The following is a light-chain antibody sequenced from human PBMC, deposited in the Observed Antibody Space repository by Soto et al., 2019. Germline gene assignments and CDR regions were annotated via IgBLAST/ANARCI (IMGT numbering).Light chain of an antibody. J-gene: IGKJ5*01. CDR3: QQYKNWPPIT. Sequence: EIMMTQSPATLSVSPGERATLSCRASQSVSNNLAWYQQKPGQAPRLLIYYASTRATGIPARFSGSGSGTEFTLTISSLQSEDFALYYCQQYKNWPPITFGQGTRLAI. CDR1: QSVSNN. CDR2: YAS. V-gene: IGKV3-15*01.